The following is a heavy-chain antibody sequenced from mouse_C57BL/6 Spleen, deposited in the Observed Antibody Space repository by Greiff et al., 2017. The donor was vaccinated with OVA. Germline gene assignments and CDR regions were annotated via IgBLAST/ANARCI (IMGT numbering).Heavy chain of an antibody. CDR3: ARDYYYGSSSYFDY. J-gene: IGHJ2*01. CDR2: IYPGDGDT. D-gene: IGHD1-1*01. V-gene: IGHV1-80*01. Sequence: VQLKESGAELVKPGASVKISCKASGYAFSSYWMNWVKQRPGKGLEWIGQIYPGDGDTNYNGKFKGKATLTADKSSSTAYMQLSSLTSEDSAVYFCARDYYYGSSSYFDYWGQGTTLTVSS. CDR1: GYAFSSYW.